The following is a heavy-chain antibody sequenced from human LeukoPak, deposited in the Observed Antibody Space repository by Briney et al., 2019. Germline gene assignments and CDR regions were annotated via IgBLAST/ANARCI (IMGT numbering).Heavy chain of an antibody. D-gene: IGHD6-6*01. J-gene: IGHJ6*03. CDR3: ARDWKIAARYYYYYYMDL. CDR2: INPNSGGT. CDR1: GYTFTGYY. Sequence: GASVKVSCKASGYTFTGYYMHWVRQAPGQGLEWMGWINPNSGGTNYAQKFQGRVTMTRDTSISTAYMELSRLRSDHTAVYYCARDWKIAARYYYYYYMDLLGKGTTVTVSS. V-gene: IGHV1-2*02.